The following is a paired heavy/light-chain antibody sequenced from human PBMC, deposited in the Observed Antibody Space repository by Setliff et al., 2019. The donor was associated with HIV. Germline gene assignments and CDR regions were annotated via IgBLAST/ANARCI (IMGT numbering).Light chain of an antibody. CDR2: AAS. Sequence: DIQMTQSPSAMSASVGDRVTITCRASQGISNYLAWFQQKPGKVPKRLIYAASSLQSGVPSRFSGSGSGTEFTLTISSLQPEDFATYYCLQHNTYPWTFGPGTKVEIK. CDR1: QGISNY. CDR3: LQHNTYPWT. V-gene: IGKV1-17*03. J-gene: IGKJ1*01.
Heavy chain of an antibody. Sequence: QVQLVQSGAEVKKPGSSVKVSCKTSGGIFSNYAISWVRQAPGQGLEWMGRITPLFHTTNYAQKFQGRVTITADESTSTAYMELSSLRSDDTAIYYCARADRIYGDYGGDFEYWGQGTLVTVSS. CDR3: ARADRIYGDYGGDFEY. V-gene: IGHV1-69*13. J-gene: IGHJ4*02. CDR1: GGIFSNYA. CDR2: ITPLFHTT. D-gene: IGHD4-17*01.